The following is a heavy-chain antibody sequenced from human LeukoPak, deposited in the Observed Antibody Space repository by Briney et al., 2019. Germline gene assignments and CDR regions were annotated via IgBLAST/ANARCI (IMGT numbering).Heavy chain of an antibody. J-gene: IGHJ6*03. Sequence: PGGSLRLSCAASRFTASSNYMSWVRQAPGKGVEWVSVIYIGGSTYYADSVKGRFTISRDNSKNTLYLQMNSLRAEDTAVYYCARGPPGGYYYYYMDVWGKGTTVTVSS. CDR1: RFTASSNY. CDR2: IYIGGST. CDR3: ARGPPGGYYYYYMDV. D-gene: IGHD3-16*01. V-gene: IGHV3-53*01.